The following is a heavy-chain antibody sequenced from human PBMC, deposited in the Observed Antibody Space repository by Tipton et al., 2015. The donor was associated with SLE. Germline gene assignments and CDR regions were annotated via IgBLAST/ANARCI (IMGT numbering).Heavy chain of an antibody. Sequence: TLSLTCTVSGVSITSSSYYWGWIRQPPGKGLEWIGTIYYSGSTYYNPSLKSRVTISVDTSKNQFSLKLSSVTAVDTAFYYCARHTYDFWTPFDYWGQGTLVTVSS. J-gene: IGHJ4*02. CDR2: IYYSGST. CDR1: GVSITSSSYY. D-gene: IGHD3-3*01. CDR3: ARHTYDFWTPFDY. V-gene: IGHV4-39*07.